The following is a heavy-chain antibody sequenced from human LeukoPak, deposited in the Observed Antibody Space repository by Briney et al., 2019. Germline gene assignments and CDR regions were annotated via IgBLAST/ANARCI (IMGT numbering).Heavy chain of an antibody. J-gene: IGHJ4*02. D-gene: IGHD3-9*01. CDR3: ASDARPNFDWLLFGY. V-gene: IGHV3-23*01. CDR2: ISGSGGST. CDR1: GFTFSDYY. Sequence: GGSLRLSCAASGFTFSDYYMSWIRQAPGKGLGWVSAISGSGGSTYYADSVKGRFTISRDNSKNTLYLQMNSLRAEDTAVYYCASDARPNFDWLLFGYWGQGTLVTVSS.